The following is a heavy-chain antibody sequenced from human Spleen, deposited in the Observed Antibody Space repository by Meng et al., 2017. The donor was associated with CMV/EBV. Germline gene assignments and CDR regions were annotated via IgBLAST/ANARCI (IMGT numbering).Heavy chain of an antibody. CDR2: IYPADSDT. CDR3: ARRAIVVVPAAIHNHDAFDI. J-gene: IGHJ3*02. CDR1: GYSFTNSW. Sequence: GGSLRLSCRGSGYSFTNSWIGWVRQMPGKGLEWVGIIYPADSDTRYSPSFQGQVTISADKSINTAYLQWSSLKASDTAMYYCARRAIVVVPAAIHNHDAFDIWGQGTMVTVSS. V-gene: IGHV5-51*01. D-gene: IGHD2-2*01.